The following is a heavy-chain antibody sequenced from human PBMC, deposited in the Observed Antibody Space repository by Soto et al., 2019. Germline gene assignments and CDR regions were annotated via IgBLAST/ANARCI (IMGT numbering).Heavy chain of an antibody. CDR3: ARSEATGLDF. V-gene: IGHV4-59*08. J-gene: IGHJ4*02. Sequence: SETLSLTCTVSGGSISSYYWSWIRQPPGKGLEWIGYIYYSGSTNYNPSLKSRVTISVDTSKNQFSLKLSSVTAADTAVYYCARSEATGLDFWGQGTLVTVSS. D-gene: IGHD1-26*01. CDR2: IYYSGST. CDR1: GGSISSYY.